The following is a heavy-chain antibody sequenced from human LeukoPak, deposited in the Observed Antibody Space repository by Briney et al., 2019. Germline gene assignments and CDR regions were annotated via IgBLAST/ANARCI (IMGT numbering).Heavy chain of an antibody. V-gene: IGHV4-31*03. CDR1: GGSISSGGYY. CDR2: IYYSGST. CDR3: ARTYCDSITCYRFDN. D-gene: IGHD2/OR15-2a*01. Sequence: NPSETLSLTCTVSGGSISSGGYYWSWIRQHPGKGLEWIGYIYYSGSTYYNPSLKSRVTISLDTSENQFSLELKSVTAADAAVYYCARTYCDSITCYRFDNWGQGILITVSS. J-gene: IGHJ4*02.